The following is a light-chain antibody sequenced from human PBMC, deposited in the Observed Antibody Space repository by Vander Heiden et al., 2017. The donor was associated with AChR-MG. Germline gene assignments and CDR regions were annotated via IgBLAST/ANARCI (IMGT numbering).Light chain of an antibody. Sequence: SVLTQPPSASGTPGQRVTISCSGSSSNIGINTVNWYQLLPGTAPKLLIYSNNQRPSGVPDRFSGSKSGTSASLAISGLQSEDEADYYCAAWDDSLNGGVFGGGTKLTVL. CDR1: SSNIGINT. V-gene: IGLV1-44*01. CDR2: SNN. CDR3: AAWDDSLNGGV. J-gene: IGLJ3*02.